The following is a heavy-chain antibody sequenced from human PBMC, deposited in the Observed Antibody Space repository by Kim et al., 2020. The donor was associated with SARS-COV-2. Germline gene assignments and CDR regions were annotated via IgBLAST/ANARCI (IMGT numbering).Heavy chain of an antibody. CDR1: GDSVSSNNAA. D-gene: IGHD3-16*01. CDR2: TYYRSKWFN. CDR3: ANGGSGLGGMNV. J-gene: IGHJ6*02. Sequence: SQTLSLTCAISGDSVSSNNAAWNWIRQSPSRGLEWLGRTYYRSKWFNDYALSVKSRITINPDTSKNHFYLQLSSVTPEDTAVYYCANGGSGLGGMNVWGQGTTVTVS. V-gene: IGHV6-1*01.